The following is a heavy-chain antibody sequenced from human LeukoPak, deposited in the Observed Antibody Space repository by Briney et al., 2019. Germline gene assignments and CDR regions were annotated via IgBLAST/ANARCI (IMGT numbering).Heavy chain of an antibody. J-gene: IGHJ3*01. CDR2: IYYSGST. CDR3: ARKRSKAGFV. CDR1: GGSISSYY. Sequence: SETLSLTCTVSGGSISSYYWSWIRQPPGKGLEWIGYIYYSGSTNYNPSLKSRVTISVDTSKNQFSLKLSSVTAADTAVYYCARKRSKAGFVWGQGTMVTVSS. V-gene: IGHV4-59*01. D-gene: IGHD1-14*01.